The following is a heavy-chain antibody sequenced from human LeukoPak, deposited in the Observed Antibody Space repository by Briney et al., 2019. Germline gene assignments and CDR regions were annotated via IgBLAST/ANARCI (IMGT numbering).Heavy chain of an antibody. CDR3: ARDGPGGSSWYGPLDY. J-gene: IGHJ4*02. CDR2: IWYDGSNK. D-gene: IGHD6-13*01. Sequence: GGSLRLSCAASGFTFSSYGMHWVRQAPGKGLEWVAVIWYDGSNKYYADSVKGRFTVSRDNSKNTLYLQMNSLRAEDTAGYYCARDGPGGSSWYGPLDYWGQGTLVTVSS. CDR1: GFTFSSYG. V-gene: IGHV3-33*01.